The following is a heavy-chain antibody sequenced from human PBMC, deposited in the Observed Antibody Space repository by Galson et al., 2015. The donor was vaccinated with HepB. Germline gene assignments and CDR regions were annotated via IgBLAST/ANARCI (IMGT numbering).Heavy chain of an antibody. CDR1: GFTISDYG. J-gene: IGHJ4*02. CDR3: AVNMRRGTSDY. D-gene: IGHD1-1*01. CDR2: IGSSGTI. V-gene: IGHV3-23*01. Sequence: SLRLSCAASGFTISDYGIDWVRLPPGKGLEWVSGIGSSGTIYYTDSVKGRFTISRDNPKNTVYLQMDSLSAEDTAQYYCAVNMRRGTSDYWGQGTLVTVSS.